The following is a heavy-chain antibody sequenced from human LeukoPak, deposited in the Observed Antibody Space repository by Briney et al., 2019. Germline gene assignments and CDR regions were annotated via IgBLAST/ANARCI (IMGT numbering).Heavy chain of an antibody. Sequence: GGSLRLSCAASRFTFSNYGVNWVRQAPGKGLEWVAVISYDGSNKYYADSVKGRFTIFRDNSKNTLYLQMNSLRAEDTAVYYCARDYTLLSIAAGSDYWGQGTLVTVSS. CDR3: ARDYTLLSIAAGSDY. D-gene: IGHD6-13*01. V-gene: IGHV3-30*03. J-gene: IGHJ4*02. CDR2: ISYDGSNK. CDR1: RFTFSNYG.